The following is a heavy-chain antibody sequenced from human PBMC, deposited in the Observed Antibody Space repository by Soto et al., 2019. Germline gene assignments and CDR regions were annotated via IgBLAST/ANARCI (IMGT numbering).Heavy chain of an antibody. Sequence: PGGSLRLSCAASGFSFSRYAIHWVRQAPGKGLEWVAVISKDGSHKYYLDSVKGRFTISRDNSKNILYLQMNSLRDEDTAVYYCARSRSGAVADSFDLWGQGTLVTFSS. J-gene: IGHJ4*02. V-gene: IGHV3-30*04. CDR3: ARSRSGAVADSFDL. D-gene: IGHD3-10*01. CDR2: ISKDGSHK. CDR1: GFSFSRYA.